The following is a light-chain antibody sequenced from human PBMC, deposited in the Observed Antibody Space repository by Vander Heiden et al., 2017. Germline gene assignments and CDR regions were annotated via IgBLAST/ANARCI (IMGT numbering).Light chain of an antibody. CDR3: SSYTSSSTLVV. CDR1: SSDVGGYNY. V-gene: IGLV2-14*01. J-gene: IGLJ3*02. Sequence: QSALPPPASVSGSPGQSITISCTGTSSDVGGYNYVSWYQQHPGKAPKLMIYDVSNRPSGVSNRFSGSKSGNTASLTISGLQAEDEADYYCSSYTSSSTLVVFGGGTKLTGL. CDR2: DVS.